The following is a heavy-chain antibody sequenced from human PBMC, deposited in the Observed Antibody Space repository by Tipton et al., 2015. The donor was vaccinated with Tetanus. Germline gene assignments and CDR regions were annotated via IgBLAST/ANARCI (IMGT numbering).Heavy chain of an antibody. CDR2: IYYSGST. D-gene: IGHD3-10*01. V-gene: IGHV4-59*01. Sequence: GLVKPSETLSLTCTVSGGSISSSYWSWIRQPPGKGLEWIGYIYYSGSTNYNPSLKSRVTISLDTSKNQFSLKLRSVTAADTAVYYCARGGGLRPYYYYYGMDVWGQGTTVTVSS. CDR3: ARGGGLRPYYYYYGMDV. CDR1: GGSISSSY. J-gene: IGHJ6*02.